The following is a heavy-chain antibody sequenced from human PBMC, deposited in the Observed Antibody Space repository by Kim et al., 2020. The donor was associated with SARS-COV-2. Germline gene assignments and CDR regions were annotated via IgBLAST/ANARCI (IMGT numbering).Heavy chain of an antibody. D-gene: IGHD2-2*01. CDR2: RWYDGSNK. CDR1: GFTFSSYG. CDR3: ARELGYCSSTSCSYYYYG. J-gene: IGHJ6*01. Sequence: GGSLRLSCAASGFTFSSYGMHWVRQAPGKGLEWVAVRWYDGSNKYYADSVKGRFTISRDNSKNTLYLQMNSLRAEDTAVYYCARELGYCSSTSCSYYYYG. V-gene: IGHV3-33*01.